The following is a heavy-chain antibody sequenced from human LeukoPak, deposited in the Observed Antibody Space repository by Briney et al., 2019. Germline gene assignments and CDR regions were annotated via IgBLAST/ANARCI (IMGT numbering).Heavy chain of an antibody. CDR2: ISAYNGNT. V-gene: IGHV1-18*01. CDR1: GYTFTSYG. Sequence: GASVKVSCKASGYTFTSYGISWVRQAPGQGLEWMGWISAYNGNTNYAQKLQGRVTMTRDTSISTAYMELSRLRSDDTAVYYCARSYYGSGSEGDYWGQGTLVTVSS. CDR3: ARSYYGSGSEGDY. J-gene: IGHJ4*02. D-gene: IGHD3-10*01.